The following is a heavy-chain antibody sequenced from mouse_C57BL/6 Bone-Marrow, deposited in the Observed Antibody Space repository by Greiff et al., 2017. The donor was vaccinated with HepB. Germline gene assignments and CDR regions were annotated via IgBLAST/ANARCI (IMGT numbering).Heavy chain of an antibody. CDR3: TRDRVGSSFAY. CDR1: GFTFSSYA. Sequence: EVNVVESGEGLVKPGGSLKLSCAASGFTFSSYAMSWVRQTPEKRLEWVAYISSGGDYIYYADTVKGRFTISRDNARNTLYLQMSSLKSEDTAMYYCTRDRVGSSFAYWGQGTLVTVSA. D-gene: IGHD1-1*01. CDR2: ISSGGDYI. J-gene: IGHJ3*01. V-gene: IGHV5-9-1*02.